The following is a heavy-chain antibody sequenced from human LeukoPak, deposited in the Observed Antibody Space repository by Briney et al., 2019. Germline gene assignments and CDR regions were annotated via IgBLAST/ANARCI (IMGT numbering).Heavy chain of an antibody. V-gene: IGHV5-51*01. CDR3: AGSAGGWYGL. J-gene: IGHJ4*02. Sequence: GESLKISCKASGYTFTNYWIAWVRQMPGKGLEWMGIIYPSDSDTKYSPSFQGQVTISADKSISTAYLQWSSLEASDTAMYYCAGSAGGWYGLWGQGTLVTVSS. CDR2: IYPSDSDT. D-gene: IGHD6-19*01. CDR1: GYTFTNYW.